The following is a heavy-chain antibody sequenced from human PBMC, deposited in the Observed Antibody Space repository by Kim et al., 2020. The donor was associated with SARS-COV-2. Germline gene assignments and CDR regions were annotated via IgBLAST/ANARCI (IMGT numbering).Heavy chain of an antibody. CDR1: GFTFSSYG. V-gene: IGHV3-30*18. CDR2: ISYDGSNK. CDR3: AKDNSIVATIGDAFDI. D-gene: IGHD5-12*01. Sequence: GGSLRLSCAASGFTFSSYGMHWVRQAPGKGLEWVAVISYDGSNKYYADSVKGRFTISRDNSKNTLYLQMNSLRAEDTAVYYCAKDNSIVATIGDAFDIWGQGTMVTVSS. J-gene: IGHJ3*02.